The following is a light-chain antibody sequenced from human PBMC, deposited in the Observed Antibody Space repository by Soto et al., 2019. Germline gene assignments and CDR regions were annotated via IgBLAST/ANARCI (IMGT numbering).Light chain of an antibody. CDR1: QSITGRY. V-gene: IGKV3-20*01. CDR3: QQYATSPQT. J-gene: IGKJ1*01. Sequence: ETVLTQSPGSLSLSPGEGATLSCTASQSITGRYLAWYQQRPGQAPRLLIYEASSRATGIPDRFSGSGSGTDFTLTISRLEPEDFAVYYCQQYATSPQTFGQETKVEIK. CDR2: EAS.